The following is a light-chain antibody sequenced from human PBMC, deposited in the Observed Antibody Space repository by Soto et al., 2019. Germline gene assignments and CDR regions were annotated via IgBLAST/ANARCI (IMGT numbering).Light chain of an antibody. J-gene: IGKJ4*01. CDR1: QSISSW. Sequence: DIQMTQSPSTLSASVGDRVTITCRASQSISSWLAWYQQKPGKAPNLLIYKASSLESGVQSRFSSSGSGTEFTLTISSLQPDDFATYYCQQYKSYPLTFGGGTKVEIK. CDR2: KAS. V-gene: IGKV1-5*03. CDR3: QQYKSYPLT.